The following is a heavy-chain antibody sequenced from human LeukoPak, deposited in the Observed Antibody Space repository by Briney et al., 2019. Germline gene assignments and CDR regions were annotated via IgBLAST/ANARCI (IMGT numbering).Heavy chain of an antibody. J-gene: IGHJ5*02. CDR3: ANLNVP. V-gene: IGHV3-23*01. CDR2: ITAGGSHT. CDR1: GLTFSEYA. D-gene: IGHD1-1*01. Sequence: GGSLRLSCTASGLTFSEYAMTWVRQAPGKGPEWVSTITAGGSHTYYPDSVKGRFTISRDNSKNTLYLQMNSLRVEDTAVYYCANLNVPWGQGTLVTVSS.